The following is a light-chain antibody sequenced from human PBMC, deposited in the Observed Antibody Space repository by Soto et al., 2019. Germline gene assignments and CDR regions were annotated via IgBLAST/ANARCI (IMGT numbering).Light chain of an antibody. CDR1: QSVGSN. Sequence: EIVLTQSPATLSVSPGEGATLSCRACQSVGSNLAWYQQRPGQAPRLLIYGASTRATAIPGRFSASGSGTEFTLTISSLQSEDFAVYFCQQYNNWPPLTFGGGTKVDIK. CDR3: QQYNNWPPLT. J-gene: IGKJ4*01. CDR2: GAS. V-gene: IGKV3-15*01.